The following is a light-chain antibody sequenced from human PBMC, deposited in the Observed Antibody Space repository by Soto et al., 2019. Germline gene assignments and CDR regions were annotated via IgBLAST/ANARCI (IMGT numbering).Light chain of an antibody. Sequence: QSVLTQPRSVSGSPGQSVTISCTGSSSDVGAYNYVSWYQQLPGTAPKLLIYDDDKRPSGIPDRFSGSKSGTSATLGITGFQTGDEADYYCGSWDSSLSAYVFGTGTKVTVL. CDR2: DDD. CDR3: GSWDSSLSAYV. CDR1: SSDVGAYNY. J-gene: IGLJ1*01. V-gene: IGLV1-51*01.